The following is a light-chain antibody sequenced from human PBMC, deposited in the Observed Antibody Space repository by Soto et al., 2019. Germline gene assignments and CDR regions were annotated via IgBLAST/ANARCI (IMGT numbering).Light chain of an antibody. CDR2: DVS. CDR3: SSYTSSSTYV. J-gene: IGLJ1*01. Sequence: QSVLTQPAFVSGSPGQSITISCTGSSSDVGGYKYVSWYQQYPGKAPKLMIYDVSNRPSGVSNRFSGSKSGNTASLTISGLQAEDEADYYCSSYTSSSTYVFGTGTKLTVL. CDR1: SSDVGGYKY. V-gene: IGLV2-14*01.